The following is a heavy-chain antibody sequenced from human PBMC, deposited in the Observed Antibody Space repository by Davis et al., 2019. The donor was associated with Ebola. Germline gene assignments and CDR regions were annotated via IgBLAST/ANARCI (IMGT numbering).Heavy chain of an antibody. V-gene: IGHV1-69*06. CDR3: ARIDRRSSGCFDY. D-gene: IGHD6-19*01. CDR2: IIPIFGTA. CDR1: GGTFSSYA. Sequence: AASVKVSCKASGGTFSSYAISWVRQAPGQGLEWMGGIIPIFGTANYAQKFQGRVTITADKSTSTAYMELSSLRSEDTAVYYCARIDRRSSGCFDYWGQGTLVTVSS. J-gene: IGHJ4*02.